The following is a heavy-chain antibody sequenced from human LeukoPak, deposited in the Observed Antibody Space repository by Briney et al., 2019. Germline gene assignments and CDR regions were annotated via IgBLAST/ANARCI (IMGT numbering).Heavy chain of an antibody. Sequence: ASVKVSCKASGYTFTSYYMHWVRQAPGQGLEWMGIINPSGGSTSYAQKFQGRVTMTRDMSTSTVYMELSSLRSEDTAVYYCARDRYGSGSRYYYYYHMDVWGKGTTVTVSS. CDR3: ARDRYGSGSRYYYYYHMDV. J-gene: IGHJ6*03. D-gene: IGHD3-10*01. CDR1: GYTFTSYY. V-gene: IGHV1-46*01. CDR2: INPSGGST.